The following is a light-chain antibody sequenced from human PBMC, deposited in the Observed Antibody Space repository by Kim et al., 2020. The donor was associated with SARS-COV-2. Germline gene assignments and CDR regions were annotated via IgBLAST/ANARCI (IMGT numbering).Light chain of an antibody. CDR2: DVT. J-gene: IGLJ3*02. V-gene: IGLV2-11*01. CDR1: SNDVGGYGY. CDR3: WSYAGGPWV. Sequence: QSALTQPRSVSGSPGQSVTISCTGTSNDVGGYGYVSWYQHHPGKAPKLMIYDVTKRPSGVPDRFSGSKSGNTASLTISGLQTDDEADYYCWSYAGGPWVFGGGTQLTVL.